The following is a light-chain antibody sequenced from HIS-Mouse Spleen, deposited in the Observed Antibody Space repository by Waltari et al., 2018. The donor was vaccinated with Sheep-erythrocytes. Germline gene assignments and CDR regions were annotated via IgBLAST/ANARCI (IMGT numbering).Light chain of an antibody. CDR1: SSDVGVYNY. Sequence: QSALTQPRSVSGSPGQSVTTPCTGTSSDVGVYNYVSWYHQHPGKAPKLMIYDVSKRPSGVPDRFSGSKSGNTASLTISGLQAEDEADYYCCSYAGSYNHVFATGTKVTVL. J-gene: IGLJ1*01. CDR2: DVS. CDR3: CSYAGSYNHV. V-gene: IGLV2-11*01.